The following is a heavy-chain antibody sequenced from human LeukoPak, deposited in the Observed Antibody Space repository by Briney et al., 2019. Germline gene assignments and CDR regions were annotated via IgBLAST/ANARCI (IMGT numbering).Heavy chain of an antibody. V-gene: IGHV3-21*01. CDR3: ARAGGSTVSHSDY. Sequence: GGSLRLSCAASGFTFSSYSMNWVRQAPGKGLEWVSSISSTSYIYYADSVKGRFTISKDNAKNSLYLQMNSLRAEDTAVYYCARAGGSTVSHSDYWGQGTLVTVSS. J-gene: IGHJ4*02. CDR1: GFTFSSYS. CDR2: ISSTSYI. D-gene: IGHD4-17*01.